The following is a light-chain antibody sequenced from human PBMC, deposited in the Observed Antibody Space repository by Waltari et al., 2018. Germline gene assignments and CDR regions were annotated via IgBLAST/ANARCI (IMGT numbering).Light chain of an antibody. CDR2: STN. CDR3: LLYYGGAQV. CDR1: TGAVTSDHY. V-gene: IGLV7-43*01. Sequence: QTVVTQEPSLTVSPGGAVTLTCASSTGAVTSDHYPNWIQQKPGQAPTSIIYSTNYQYSWTPARVSGSRLGGKAALTLSGVQPEDEAEYYCLLYYGGAQVFGGGTKLTVL. J-gene: IGLJ3*02.